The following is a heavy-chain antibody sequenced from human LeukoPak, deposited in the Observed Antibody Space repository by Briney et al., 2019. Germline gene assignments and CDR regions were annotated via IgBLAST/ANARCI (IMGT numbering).Heavy chain of an antibody. J-gene: IGHJ4*02. D-gene: IGHD3-10*01. CDR1: QFTFSNYA. V-gene: IGHV3-23*01. CDR3: AKIYVSGIDF. CDR2: ISASGSNT. Sequence: GESLRLSCAASQFTFSNYAMNWVRQAPGRGLEWVSAISASGSNTYYADSVKGRFTISRDNSENTLYLQMNSLRAEDTAVYYCAKIYVSGIDFWGQGTLVTVSS.